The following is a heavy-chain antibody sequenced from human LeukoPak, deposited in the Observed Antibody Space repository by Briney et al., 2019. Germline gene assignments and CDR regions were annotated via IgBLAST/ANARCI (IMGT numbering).Heavy chain of an antibody. J-gene: IGHJ5*02. CDR1: AYSFTSYW. CDR2: IYPGNSDT. Sequence: GLSLQISSQGSAYSFTSYWIGWVRPMPGKGLEWMGSIYPGNSDTTYSPSFQGQVTISADKSINTAYLKWSSLKASVTAMYYCARHRENIDYNWFDPWGQGTLVTVSS. D-gene: IGHD2/OR15-2a*01. CDR3: ARHRENIDYNWFDP. V-gene: IGHV5-51*01.